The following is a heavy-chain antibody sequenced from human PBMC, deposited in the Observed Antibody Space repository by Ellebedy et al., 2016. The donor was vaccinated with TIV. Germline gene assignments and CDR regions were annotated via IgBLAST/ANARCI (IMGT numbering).Heavy chain of an antibody. V-gene: IGHV4-39*07. CDR3: ARDLTRGGYFDY. CDR2: IYYSGTT. D-gene: IGHD3-10*01. J-gene: IGHJ4*02. CDR1: GGSINNSSYF. Sequence: MPSETLSLTCTVSGGSINNSSYFWGWIRQPPGKGLEWIGTIYYSGTTYYNPSLKSQVTISVDTSKNQFSLKVSSVTAADTAVYYCARDLTRGGYFDYWGLGTLVTVSS.